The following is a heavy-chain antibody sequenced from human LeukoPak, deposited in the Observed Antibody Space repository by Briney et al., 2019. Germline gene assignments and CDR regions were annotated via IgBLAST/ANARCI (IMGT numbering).Heavy chain of an antibody. CDR2: IYSGGST. CDR1: GFTVSSNY. J-gene: IGHJ4*02. V-gene: IGHV3-66*02. D-gene: IGHD3-22*01. Sequence: TGGSLRLSCAASGFTVSSNYMGWVRQAPGKGLEWVSVIYSGGSTYYADSVKGRFTISRDNSKNTLYLQMNSLRAEDTAVYYCARGVEYYYDSSGYSLYFDYWGQGTLVTVSS. CDR3: ARGVEYYYDSSGYSLYFDY.